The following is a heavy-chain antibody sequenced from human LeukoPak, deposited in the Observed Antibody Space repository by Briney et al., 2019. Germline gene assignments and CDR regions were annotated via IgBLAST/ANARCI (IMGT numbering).Heavy chain of an antibody. D-gene: IGHD5-18*01. CDR3: ARHTAMVKSYYYYYYMDV. V-gene: IGHV5-51*01. Sequence: GESLKISCKGSGYSFTNYWIGWVRQMPGKGLKWMGIIYPGDSDARYSPSFQGQVTISADKPISTAYLQWSSLKASDTAMYYCARHTAMVKSYYYYYYMDVWGKGTTVTISS. CDR2: IYPGDSDA. CDR1: GYSFTNYW. J-gene: IGHJ6*03.